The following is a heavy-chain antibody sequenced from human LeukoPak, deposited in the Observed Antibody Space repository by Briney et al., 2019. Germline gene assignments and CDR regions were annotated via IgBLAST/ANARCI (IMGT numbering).Heavy chain of an antibody. D-gene: IGHD4-17*01. Sequence: GGSLRLSCAASGFTFSDYYMSWIRQAPGKGLEWVSYISSRSTTIDYADSVKGRFTISRDNAKNSLYLQMNSLRAEDTAVYYCARSTYITVTTWYYFDFWGQGTLVTVSS. J-gene: IGHJ4*02. CDR1: GFTFSDYY. V-gene: IGHV3-11*01. CDR3: ARSTYITVTTWYYFDF. CDR2: ISSRSTTI.